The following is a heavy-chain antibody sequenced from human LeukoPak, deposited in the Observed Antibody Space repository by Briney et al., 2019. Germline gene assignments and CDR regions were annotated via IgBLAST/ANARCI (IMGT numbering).Heavy chain of an antibody. CDR1: GFSFSSYV. J-gene: IGHJ4*02. CDR2: ISAYNGKT. Sequence: ASVRVSCKASGFSFSSYVFSGVRQAPGQGLEWMGWISAYNGKTNYAQKFQGRVTMTTDTSTTTVYMDLRSLRSDDTAVYFCARGGALTSFDSWGQGTLITVSS. CDR3: ARGGALTSFDS. D-gene: IGHD1-26*01. V-gene: IGHV1-18*01.